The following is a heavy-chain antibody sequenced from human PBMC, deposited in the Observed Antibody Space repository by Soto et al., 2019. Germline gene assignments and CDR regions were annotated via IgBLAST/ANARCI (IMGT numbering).Heavy chain of an antibody. CDR3: ARGFGGRMDD. V-gene: IGHV1-69*08. J-gene: IGHJ6*02. CDR2: IIPILGET. D-gene: IGHD3-10*01. CDR1: GTIFSSYT. Sequence: QVQLVQSGAEVKKPGSSVRVSCKASGTIFSSYTISWVRQAPGQGLEWMGRIIPILGETNSAQKFQGRVTRTADKSTNTAYMQPNSLRLGDMAVYYWARGFGGRMDDWGQGTTVTVSS.